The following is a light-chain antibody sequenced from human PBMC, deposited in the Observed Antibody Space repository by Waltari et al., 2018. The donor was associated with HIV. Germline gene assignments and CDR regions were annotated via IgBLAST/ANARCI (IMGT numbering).Light chain of an antibody. V-gene: IGLV1-40*01. Sequence: QSVLTQPPSVSGAPGQRVTLSCTGGSSNTGAGYAVHWYQQLPGTAPKLLLYGNSNRPSGVPDRFSGSKSGTSASLAITGLQAEDEADYYCQSYDSSLEVFGTGTKVTVL. CDR2: GNS. CDR1: SSNTGAGYA. CDR3: QSYDSSLEV. J-gene: IGLJ1*01.